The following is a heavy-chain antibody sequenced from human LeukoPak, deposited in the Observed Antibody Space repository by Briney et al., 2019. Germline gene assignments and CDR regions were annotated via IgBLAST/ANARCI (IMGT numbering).Heavy chain of an antibody. D-gene: IGHD3-9*01. CDR1: GGTFSSYA. CDR3: AKEKILTGYFSYYGMDV. J-gene: IGHJ6*02. Sequence: ASVKVSCKASGGTFSSYAISWVRQAPGQGLEWMGGIIPIFGTANYAQKFQGRVTITADESTSTAYMELSSLRSEDTAVYYCAKEKILTGYFSYYGMDVWGQGTTVTVSS. CDR2: IIPIFGTA. V-gene: IGHV1-69*01.